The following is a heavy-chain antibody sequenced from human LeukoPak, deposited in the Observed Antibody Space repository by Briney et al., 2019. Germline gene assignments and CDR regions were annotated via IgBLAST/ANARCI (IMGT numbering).Heavy chain of an antibody. CDR3: ARDLRSDADYTDY. Sequence: GASVKVSCKASGFTFTDYYIHWVRQAPGQGLEWMGWNNPNSGGTNYAQMFQGRVTMTSDTSISTAYMELSRLRSDDTAVYYCARDLRSDADYTDYWGQGTLVTVSS. J-gene: IGHJ4*02. CDR2: NNPNSGGT. V-gene: IGHV1-2*02. CDR1: GFTFTDYY. D-gene: IGHD3-3*01.